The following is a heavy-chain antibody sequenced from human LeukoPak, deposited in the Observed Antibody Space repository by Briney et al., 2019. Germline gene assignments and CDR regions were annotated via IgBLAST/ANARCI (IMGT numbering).Heavy chain of an antibody. Sequence: NPGGSLRLSCAASGFTFSSYSMYWVRQAPGKGLEWVSSISSSSSYIYYADSVRGRFTISRDNAKNSLYLQMNSLRAEGTAVYYCARDYGDYGYFQHWGQGTLVTVSS. CDR1: GFTFSSYS. D-gene: IGHD4-17*01. CDR3: ARDYGDYGYFQH. J-gene: IGHJ1*01. CDR2: ISSSSSYI. V-gene: IGHV3-21*01.